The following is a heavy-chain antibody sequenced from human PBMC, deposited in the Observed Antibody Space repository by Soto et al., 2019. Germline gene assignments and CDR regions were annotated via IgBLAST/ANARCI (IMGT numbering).Heavy chain of an antibody. Sequence: GGSLRLSCVASGFTFTDYYMHWVRQAPGKGLEWVSYIRHTTSATFYADAVKGRFTISRDNRKNSLFLQMNSLRDDDTGVYFCARDRGSSGMFELDVWGPGTLVTVSS. CDR1: GFTFTDYY. V-gene: IGHV3-48*02. CDR2: IRHTTSAT. J-gene: IGHJ3*01. D-gene: IGHD6-19*01. CDR3: ARDRGSSGMFELDV.